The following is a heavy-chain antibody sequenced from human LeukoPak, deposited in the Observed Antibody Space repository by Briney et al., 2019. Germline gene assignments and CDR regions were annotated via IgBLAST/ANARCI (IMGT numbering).Heavy chain of an antibody. CDR1: GFTFSSYW. J-gene: IGHJ4*02. CDR2: IKQDGSEK. Sequence: GGSLRLSCAASGFTFSSYWMSWVRQAPGKGREWVANIKQDGSEKYYVDSVKGRFTISRDNAKNSLYLQMNSLRAEDTAVYYCARAPISEYVWGSYRQSLEGDYWGQGTLVTVSS. V-gene: IGHV3-7*01. CDR3: ARAPISEYVWGSYRQSLEGDY. D-gene: IGHD3-16*02.